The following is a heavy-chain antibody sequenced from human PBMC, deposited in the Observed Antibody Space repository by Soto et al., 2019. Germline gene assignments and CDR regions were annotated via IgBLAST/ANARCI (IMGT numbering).Heavy chain of an antibody. J-gene: IGHJ6*02. D-gene: IGHD3-3*01. CDR3: AKDISSRSLTIFGVVIIPGGMDV. Sequence: GGSLRLSCAASGFTFDDYTMHWVRQAPGKGLEWVSLISWDGGSTYYADSVKGRFTISRDNSKNSLYLQMNSLRTEDTALYYCAKDISSRSLTIFGVVIIPGGMDVWGQGTTVTVS. CDR1: GFTFDDYT. V-gene: IGHV3-43*01. CDR2: ISWDGGST.